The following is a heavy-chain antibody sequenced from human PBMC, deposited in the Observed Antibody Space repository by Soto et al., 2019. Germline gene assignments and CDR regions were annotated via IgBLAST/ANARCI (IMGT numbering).Heavy chain of an antibody. J-gene: IGHJ6*02. CDR3: ARAEVSRYYYGMDV. CDR1: GFTVSSNY. CDR2: IYSGGST. D-gene: IGHD6-6*01. V-gene: IGHV3-53*01. Sequence: QPGGSLRLSCAASGFTVSSNYMSWVRQAPGKGLEWVSVIYSGGSTYYADSVKGRFTISRDNSKNTLYLQMNSLRAEDTAVYYCARAEVSRYYYGMDVWGQGTTVTVSS.